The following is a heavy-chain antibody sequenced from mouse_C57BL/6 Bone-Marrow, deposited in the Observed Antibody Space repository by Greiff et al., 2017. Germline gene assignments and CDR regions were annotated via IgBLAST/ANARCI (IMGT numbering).Heavy chain of an antibody. CDR1: GYTFTDYY. V-gene: IGHV1-26*01. CDR2: INPNNGGT. D-gene: IGHD2-1*01. CDR3: ARVIYYGNYYFDY. Sequence: VQLQQSGPELVKPGASVKISCKASGYTFTDYYMNWVKQSHGKSLEWIGDINPNNGGTSYNQKFKGKATLTVDKSSGTAYMELRSLTSEDSAVYYCARVIYYGNYYFDYWGQGTTLTVSS. J-gene: IGHJ2*01.